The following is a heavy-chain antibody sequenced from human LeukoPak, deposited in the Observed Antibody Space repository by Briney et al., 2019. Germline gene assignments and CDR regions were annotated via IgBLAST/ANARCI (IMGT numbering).Heavy chain of an antibody. V-gene: IGHV4-38-2*01. CDR3: ARLPYSNYGGM. J-gene: IGHJ4*02. CDR1: GYSISSGYY. CDR2: IYHSGST. D-gene: IGHD4-11*01. Sequence: PSETLSLTCAVSGYSISSGYYWGWIRQPPGKGLEWIGSIYHSGSTYYNPSLKSRVTISVDTSKNQFSLKLSSVTAADTAVYYCARLPYSNYGGMWGQGTLVTVSS.